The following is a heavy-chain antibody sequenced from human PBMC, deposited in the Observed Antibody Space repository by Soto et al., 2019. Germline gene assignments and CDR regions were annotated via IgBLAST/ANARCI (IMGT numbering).Heavy chain of an antibody. CDR2: MHHSGST. V-gene: IGHV4-4*02. Sequence: KPSETLSLTCAISNGSLNAGNWWTWLRQSPRTGLQWIGEMHHSGSTNYNPSLKPRVTISMDKSKNQFSLKLSSVTAADTAVYYCSRRRLSIAARRPRGRLYDMDVWGQCTTVTVSS. CDR3: SRRRLSIAARRPRGRLYDMDV. CDR1: NGSLNAGNW. D-gene: IGHD6-6*01. J-gene: IGHJ6*02.